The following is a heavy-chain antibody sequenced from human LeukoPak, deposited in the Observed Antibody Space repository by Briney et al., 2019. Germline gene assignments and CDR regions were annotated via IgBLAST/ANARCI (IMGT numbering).Heavy chain of an antibody. CDR3: AKFENGMDV. J-gene: IGHJ6*02. CDR1: GFTVSSNY. V-gene: IGHV3-23*01. D-gene: IGHD3-16*01. CDR2: ISGSGGST. Sequence: GGSLRLSCAASGFTVSSNYMSWVRQAPGKGLEWVSAISGSGGSTYYADSVKGRFTISRDNSKNTLYLQMNSLRAEDTAVYYCAKFENGMDVWGQGTTVTVSS.